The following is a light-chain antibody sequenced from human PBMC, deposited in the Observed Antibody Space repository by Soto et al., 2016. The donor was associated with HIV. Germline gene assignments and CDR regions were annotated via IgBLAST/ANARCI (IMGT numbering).Light chain of an antibody. CDR3: QVWDNSNYRYF. CDR1: NIGSKS. Sequence: SYELTQPPSVSVAPGKTARITCGGNNIGSKSVNWYNQRPGQAPVLVVYADSGRPSGIPERFSGSNSGNTATLTISRVEAGDEADYYCQVWDNSNYRYFFGTGTKVTVL. CDR2: ADS. J-gene: IGLJ1*01. V-gene: IGLV3-21*03.